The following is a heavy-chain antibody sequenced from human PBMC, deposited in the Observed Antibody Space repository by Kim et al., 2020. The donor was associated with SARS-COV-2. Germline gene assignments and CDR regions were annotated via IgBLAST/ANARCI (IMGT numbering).Heavy chain of an antibody. D-gene: IGHD3-10*01. Sequence: GGSLRLSCAASGFTFDDYAMHWVRQAPGKGLEWVSGISWNSGSIGYADSVKGRFTISRDNAKNSLYLQMNSLRAEDTALYYCAKALWFELGGNYFDYWGQGTLVTVSS. V-gene: IGHV3-9*01. CDR3: AKALWFELGGNYFDY. CDR1: GFTFDDYA. CDR2: ISWNSGSI. J-gene: IGHJ4*02.